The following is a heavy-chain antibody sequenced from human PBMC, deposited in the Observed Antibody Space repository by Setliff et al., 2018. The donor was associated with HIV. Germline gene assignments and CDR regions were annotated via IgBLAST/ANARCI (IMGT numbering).Heavy chain of an antibody. CDR2: TYYRSKWYY. CDR3: ARGSYGSVLL. D-gene: IGHD6-19*01. Sequence: SQTLSLTCAISGDSVSSNSAAWNWIRQSPARGLEWLGRTYYRSKWYYNYAVSVKSRITINPDTSKNQFSLQLNSVTHENTAVYYCARGSYGSVLLWGQGTLVTVSS. V-gene: IGHV6-1*01. J-gene: IGHJ4*02. CDR1: GDSVSSNSAA.